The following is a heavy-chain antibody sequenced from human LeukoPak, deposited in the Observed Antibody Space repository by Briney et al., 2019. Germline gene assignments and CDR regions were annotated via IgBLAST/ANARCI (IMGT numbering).Heavy chain of an antibody. CDR3: ARRQPMVRGKFDY. V-gene: IGHV4-39*07. D-gene: IGHD3-10*01. CDR2: IYYSGST. Sequence: SETLSLTCTVSGGSISSSSYYWGWIRQPPGKGLEWIGSIYYSGSTYYNPSLKSRVTISVDTSKNQFSLKLSSVTAADTAVYYCARRQPMVRGKFDYWGQGTLVTVSS. CDR1: GGSISSSSYY. J-gene: IGHJ4*02.